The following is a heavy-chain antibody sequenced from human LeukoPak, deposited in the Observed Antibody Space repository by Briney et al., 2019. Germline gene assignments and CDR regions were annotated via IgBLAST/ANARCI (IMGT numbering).Heavy chain of an antibody. D-gene: IGHD6-13*01. CDR2: IWYDGSNK. V-gene: IGHV3-33*01. CDR3: ARPRTYSSSWSPFDY. CDR1: GFTFNSYG. Sequence: PGGSLRLSCAASGFTFNSYGMHWVRQAPGKGLEWVALIWYDGSNKYYADSVKGRFTISRDNSKNTLYLQMNSLRAEDTAVYYCARPRTYSSSWSPFDYWGQGTLVIVSS. J-gene: IGHJ4*02.